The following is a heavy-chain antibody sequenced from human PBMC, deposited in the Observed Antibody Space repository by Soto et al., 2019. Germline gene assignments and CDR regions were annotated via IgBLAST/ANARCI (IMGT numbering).Heavy chain of an antibody. V-gene: IGHV1-18*01. CDR1: GYTFTSYG. CDR3: ARGSGGYDILTGYFPQIYYYYGMDV. D-gene: IGHD3-9*01. Sequence: ASVKVSCKASGYTFTSYGISWVRQAPGQGLEWMGWISAYNGNTNYAQKLQGRVTMTTDTSTSTACMELRSLRSDDTAVYYCARGSGGYDILTGYFPQIYYYYGMDVWGQGTTVTVSS. J-gene: IGHJ6*02. CDR2: ISAYNGNT.